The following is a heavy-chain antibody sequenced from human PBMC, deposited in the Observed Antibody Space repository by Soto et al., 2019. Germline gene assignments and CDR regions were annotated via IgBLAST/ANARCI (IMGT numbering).Heavy chain of an antibody. J-gene: IGHJ3*02. CDR3: ARGRPQWLVAFDI. Sequence: SETLSLTCTVSGGSISSYYWSWIRQPPGKGLEWIGYIYYTGSTNYNPSLKSRVTISVDTSKHQFSLRLSSVTAADTAVYYCARGRPQWLVAFDIWGQGTMVTVS. CDR1: GGSISSYY. V-gene: IGHV4-59*01. D-gene: IGHD6-19*01. CDR2: IYYTGST.